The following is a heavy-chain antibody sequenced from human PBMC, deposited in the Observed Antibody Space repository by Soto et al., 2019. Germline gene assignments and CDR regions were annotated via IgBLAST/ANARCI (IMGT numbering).Heavy chain of an antibody. J-gene: IGHJ4*02. CDR3: AKDPGNARYFDC. CDR2: LNGGANGP. Sequence: EVQLLESGGGLVQPGGSPRLSCTASGFTFSNYAMSWVRQAPGRGLEWVSSLNGGANGPRYADSVKGRFTISRDNSKNTLYLQMNSLSADDTAVYYCAKDPGNARYFDCWGQGTLVTVSS. V-gene: IGHV3-23*01. CDR1: GFTFSNYA.